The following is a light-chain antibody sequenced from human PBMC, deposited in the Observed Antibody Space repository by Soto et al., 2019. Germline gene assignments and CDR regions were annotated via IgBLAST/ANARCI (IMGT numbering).Light chain of an antibody. J-gene: IGKJ1*01. Sequence: EIVLTQSPVTLSLSPWERATLSCRASRSVSSSLVWYQQKPGQAPRLLIYDASNRATGIPARFSGSGSGTDFTLTISRLEPEDFAVYYCQQYGSSGTFGQGTKVDIK. CDR1: RSVSSS. CDR3: QQYGSSGT. CDR2: DAS. V-gene: IGKV3-20*01.